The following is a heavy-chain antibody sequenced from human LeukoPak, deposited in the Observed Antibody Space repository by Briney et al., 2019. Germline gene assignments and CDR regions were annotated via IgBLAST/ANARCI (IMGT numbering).Heavy chain of an antibody. CDR3: ARQLGFGELRFYFDY. V-gene: IGHV4-59*08. CDR2: IYYSGST. Sequence: SETLSLTCAVYGGSFSSYYWSWIRQPPGKGLEWIGYIYYSGSTNYNPSLKSRVTISVDTSKNQFSLKLSSVTAADTAVYYCARQLGFGELRFYFDYWGQGTLVTVSS. CDR1: GGSFSSYY. J-gene: IGHJ4*02. D-gene: IGHD3-10*01.